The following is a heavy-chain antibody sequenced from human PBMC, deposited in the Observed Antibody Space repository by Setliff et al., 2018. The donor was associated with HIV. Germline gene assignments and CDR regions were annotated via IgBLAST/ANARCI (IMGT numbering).Heavy chain of an antibody. V-gene: IGHV1-18*01. Sequence: GASVKVSCKASGYTFTRYGISWVRQAPGQGLEWMGWISADNGNTNYAQKLQGRVTMTTDTSTSTAYMQLRSLRSDDTAVYYCARVSMITFGGVIVDAGYWGQGTLVTVS. J-gene: IGHJ4*02. D-gene: IGHD3-16*02. CDR2: ISADNGNT. CDR1: GYTFTRYG. CDR3: ARVSMITFGGVIVDAGY.